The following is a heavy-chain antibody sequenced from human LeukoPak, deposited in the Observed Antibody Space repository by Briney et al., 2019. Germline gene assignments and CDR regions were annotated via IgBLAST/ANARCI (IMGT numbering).Heavy chain of an antibody. CDR1: GFIFSDFY. CDR3: AKTARLFDY. V-gene: IGHV3-11*06. J-gene: IGHJ4*02. CDR2: ISPSSHDI. Sequence: GGSLRLSCAASGFIFSDFYMSWVRQAAGKGLECIAYISPSSHDIIYSDSVRGRFTISRDNAKNSLYLQMNSLRAEDTAVYYCAKTARLFDYWGQGTQVTVSS. D-gene: IGHD6-6*01.